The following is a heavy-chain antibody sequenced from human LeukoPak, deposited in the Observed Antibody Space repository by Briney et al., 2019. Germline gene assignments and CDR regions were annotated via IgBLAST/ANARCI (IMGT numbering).Heavy chain of an antibody. CDR1: GGSISSYY. CDR2: IYYSGDT. J-gene: IGHJ4*02. CDR3: ARHRFPPVGYCSGGSCYSLDY. Sequence: SETLSLTCTVSGGSISSYYWSWIRQPPGKGLEWIGYIYYSGDTNYNPSLKSRVTISVDTSKNQFSLKLSSVTAADTAVYYCARHRFPPVGYCSGGSCYSLDYWGQGTLVTVSS. V-gene: IGHV4-59*08. D-gene: IGHD2-15*01.